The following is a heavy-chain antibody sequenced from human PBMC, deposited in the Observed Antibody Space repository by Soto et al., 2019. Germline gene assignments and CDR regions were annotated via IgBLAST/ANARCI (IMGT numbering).Heavy chain of an antibody. CDR3: ARGVDAGVDS. V-gene: IGHV1-8*01. CDR2: MSPNSGYT. Sequence: QVQLVQSGAEVKKPGASVKVSCKASGYTFTSYDINWVRQPTGQGLEWMGWMSPNSGYTGYAQRFQGRVTMTRDTSISTAYMELTNLRSEDTAMYYCARGVDAGVDSWGQGTLVAVSS. D-gene: IGHD1-1*01. CDR1: GYTFTSYD. J-gene: IGHJ4*02.